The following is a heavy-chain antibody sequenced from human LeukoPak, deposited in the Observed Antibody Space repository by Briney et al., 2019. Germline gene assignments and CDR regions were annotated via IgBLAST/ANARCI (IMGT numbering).Heavy chain of an antibody. D-gene: IGHD2-2*01. CDR1: GFTFSSYG. CDR3: ARDPYCSSTSCATRYWGLYYYYYGMDV. Sequence: PGRSLRLSCVASGFTFSSYGMHWVRQAPGKGLEWLAVIVYDGTIKYYAESVKGRFTISRDNSKNTLYLQMNSLRAEDTAVYYCARDPYCSSTSCATRYWGLYYYYYGMDVWGQGTTVTVSS. V-gene: IGHV3-33*01. CDR2: IVYDGTIK. J-gene: IGHJ6*02.